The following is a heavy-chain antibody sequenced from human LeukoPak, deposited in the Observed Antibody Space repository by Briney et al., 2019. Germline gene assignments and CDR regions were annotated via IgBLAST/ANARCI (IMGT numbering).Heavy chain of an antibody. CDR2: INHSGST. D-gene: IGHD5-18*01. Sequence: SETLSLTCAVYGGSFGGYYWSWIRQPPGKGLEWIGEINHSGSTNYNPSLKSRVTISVDTSKNQLSLKLSSVTAADTAVYYCATGYSYGPTFDYWGQGTLVTVSS. CDR1: GGSFGGYY. CDR3: ATGYSYGPTFDY. J-gene: IGHJ4*02. V-gene: IGHV4-34*01.